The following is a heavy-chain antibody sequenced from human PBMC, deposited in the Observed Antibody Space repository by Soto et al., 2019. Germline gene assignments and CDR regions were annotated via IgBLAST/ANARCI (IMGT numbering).Heavy chain of an antibody. CDR2: ISYDGSNK. V-gene: IGHV3-30-3*01. Sequence: GGSLRLSCAASGFTFSSYAMHWVRQAPGKGLEWVAVISYDGSNKYYADSVKGRFTISRDNSKNTLYLQMNSLRAEDTAVYYCARDRDSSGYYHYGMDVWGQGTTVTVSS. D-gene: IGHD3-22*01. CDR1: GFTFSSYA. CDR3: ARDRDSSGYYHYGMDV. J-gene: IGHJ6*02.